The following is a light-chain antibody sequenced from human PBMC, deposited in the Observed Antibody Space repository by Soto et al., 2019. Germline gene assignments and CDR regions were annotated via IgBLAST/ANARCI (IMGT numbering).Light chain of an antibody. V-gene: IGKV1-33*01. Sequence: DIQMTQSPSSLSASVGDRVTITCQASQDISNYLNWYQQKPGKAPKLLIYDASNLETGVPSRFSGSGSGTDFTFTISSLQPEDIATYYCQQCDNLPITFGQGTRLE. CDR2: DAS. CDR1: QDISNY. J-gene: IGKJ5*01. CDR3: QQCDNLPIT.